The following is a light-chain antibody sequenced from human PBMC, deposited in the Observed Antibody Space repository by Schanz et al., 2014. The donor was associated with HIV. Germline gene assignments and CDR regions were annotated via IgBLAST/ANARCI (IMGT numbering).Light chain of an antibody. CDR3: QQYGSSPYT. CDR1: QRLSSSY. Sequence: EIVLTQSPGSLSLSPGGRATLSCGASQRLSSSYLAWYQQKRDQPPRLVIYATSTRAAGIPDRFSGSGSGTVFTLTISRLEPEDFAVYYCQQYGSSPYTFGQGTKLEIK. V-gene: IGKV3-20*01. CDR2: ATS. J-gene: IGKJ2*01.